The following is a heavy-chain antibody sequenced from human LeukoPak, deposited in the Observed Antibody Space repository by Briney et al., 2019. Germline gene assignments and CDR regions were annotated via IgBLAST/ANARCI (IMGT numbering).Heavy chain of an antibody. D-gene: IGHD5-18*01. CDR1: GFTFSSYG. J-gene: IGHJ4*02. V-gene: IGHV3-30*02. Sequence: GGSLRLSCAASGFTFSSYGMHWVRQAPGKGLEWVAFIRYDGSNKYYADSVKGRFTTSRDNSKNTLYLQMNSLRAEDTAVYYCAKDEGSYGFGYFDYWGQGTLVTVSS. CDR2: IRYDGSNK. CDR3: AKDEGSYGFGYFDY.